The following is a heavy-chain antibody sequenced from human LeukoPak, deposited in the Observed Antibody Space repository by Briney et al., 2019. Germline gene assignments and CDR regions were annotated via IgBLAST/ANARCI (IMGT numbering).Heavy chain of an antibody. V-gene: IGHV4-38-2*02. J-gene: IGHJ4*02. Sequence: PXETLSLTCTVSGYSISSGYYWGWIRQPPGKGLEWIGSIYHSGSTYYNPSLKSRVTISVDTSKNQFSLKLSSVTAADTAVYYCARVDPGTFPYYFDYWGQGTLVTVSS. CDR2: IYHSGST. CDR1: GYSISSGYY. D-gene: IGHD1-7*01. CDR3: ARVDPGTFPYYFDY.